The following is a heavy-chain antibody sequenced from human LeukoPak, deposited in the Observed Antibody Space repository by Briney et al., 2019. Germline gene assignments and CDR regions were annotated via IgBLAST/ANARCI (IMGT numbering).Heavy chain of an antibody. CDR1: GFTFSSYW. CDR2: IKQDGSEK. V-gene: IGHV3-7*01. Sequence: QPGGSLRLSCAASGFTFSSYWVSWVRQAPGKGLEWVANIKQDGSEKYYVDSVKGRFTISRDNAKNSLYLQMNSLRAEDTAVYYCARAGDSLLSGSYYFDYWGQGTLVTVSS. D-gene: IGHD1-26*01. J-gene: IGHJ4*02. CDR3: ARAGDSLLSGSYYFDY.